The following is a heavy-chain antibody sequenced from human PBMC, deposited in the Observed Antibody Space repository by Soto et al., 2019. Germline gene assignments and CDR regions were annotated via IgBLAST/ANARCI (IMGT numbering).Heavy chain of an antibody. CDR3: ARSFHPIVNQIGVRGAPPGY. CDR1: GYTFTGYY. D-gene: IGHD3-10*01. Sequence: ASVKVSCKASGYTFTGYYMHWVRQAPGQGLEWMGWINPNSGGTNYAQKFQGWVTMTRDTSISTAYMELSRLRSDDTAVYYCARSFHPIVNQIGVRGAPPGYWGQGTLVTVSS. V-gene: IGHV1-2*04. CDR2: INPNSGGT. J-gene: IGHJ4*02.